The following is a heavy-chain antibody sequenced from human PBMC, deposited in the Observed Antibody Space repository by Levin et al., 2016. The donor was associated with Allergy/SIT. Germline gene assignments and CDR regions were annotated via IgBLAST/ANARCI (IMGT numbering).Heavy chain of an antibody. D-gene: IGHD3-10*01. CDR3: ARDRLELLWFGELGYYYGMDV. J-gene: IGHJ6*02. CDR2: INPNSGGT. V-gene: IGHV1-2*02. Sequence: WVRQAPGQGLEWMGWINPNSGGTNYAQKFQGRVTMTRDTSISTAYMELSRLRSDDTAVYYCARDRLELLWFGELGYYYGMDVWGQGTTVTVSS.